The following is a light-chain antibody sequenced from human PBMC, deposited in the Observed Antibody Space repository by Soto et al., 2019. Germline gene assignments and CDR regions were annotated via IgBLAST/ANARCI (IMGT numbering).Light chain of an antibody. Sequence: EIVLTQSPGTLSLSPGERATLSCRASLTVSDNYLAWYQQKAGQAPRLVIYGASSRATGIPDRFSASGSGTDFTLTISRLEPEDFAVYYCQQYSSAPLTFGQGTKADIK. V-gene: IGKV3-20*01. CDR1: LTVSDNY. J-gene: IGKJ1*01. CDR2: GAS. CDR3: QQYSSAPLT.